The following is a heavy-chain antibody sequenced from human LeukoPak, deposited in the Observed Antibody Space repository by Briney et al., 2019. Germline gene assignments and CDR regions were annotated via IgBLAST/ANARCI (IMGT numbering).Heavy chain of an antibody. Sequence: SETLSLTCAVYGGSFSGYYWSWIRQPPGKGLEWIGEINHSGSTNYNPSLKSRVTISVDTSKNQFSLKLSSVTAADTAVYYCARRSRLRAAFDYWGQGTLVTVSS. J-gene: IGHJ4*02. CDR3: ARRSRLRAAFDY. CDR2: INHSGST. D-gene: IGHD1-26*01. CDR1: GGSFSGYY. V-gene: IGHV4-34*01.